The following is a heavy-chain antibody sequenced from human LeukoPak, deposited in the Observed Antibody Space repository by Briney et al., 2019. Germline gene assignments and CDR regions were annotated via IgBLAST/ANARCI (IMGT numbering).Heavy chain of an antibody. CDR3: ARDGAWGYSGYDYVY. V-gene: IGHV4-4*07. J-gene: IGHJ4*02. CDR2: IYTSGST. D-gene: IGHD5-12*01. Sequence: SATLSLTCTVAGASISSYYWSWIRQPAGKGLEWIGRIYTSGSTNYNPSLKSRVTMSVDTSKNQFSLKLSSVTAADTAVYYCARDGAWGYSGYDYVYWGQGTLVTVSS. CDR1: GASISSYY.